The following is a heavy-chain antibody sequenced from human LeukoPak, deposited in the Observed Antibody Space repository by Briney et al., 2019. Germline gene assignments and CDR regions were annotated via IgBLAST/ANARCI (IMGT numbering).Heavy chain of an antibody. CDR1: GGSISSYY. CDR3: ARSTFSSRSLDY. CDR2: IYYSGST. J-gene: IGHJ4*02. Sequence: SETLSLTCTVSGGSISSYYWSWIRQPPGKGLEWIGYIYYSGSTNYNPSLKSRVTISVDTSKNQFSLKLSSVTAADTAVYYCARSTFSSRSLDYWGQGTLVTVSS. V-gene: IGHV4-59*08. D-gene: IGHD5/OR15-5a*01.